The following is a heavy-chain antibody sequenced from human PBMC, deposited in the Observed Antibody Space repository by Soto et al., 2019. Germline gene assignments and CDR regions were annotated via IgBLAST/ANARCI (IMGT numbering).Heavy chain of an antibody. V-gene: IGHV6-1*01. CDR3: AKTTPDGYYYMDV. J-gene: IGHJ6*03. CDR2: TYYRSKWYN. CDR1: GDHVSRNSAA. Sequence: PSQTLSLTCAISGDHVSRNSAAWNWIRPSPSRGLEWLGRTYYRSKWYNDYAVSVKSRITINPDTSKNQFSLQLNSVTPEDTAVYYCAKTTPDGYYYMDVWGKGTTVTVSS. D-gene: IGHD2-15*01.